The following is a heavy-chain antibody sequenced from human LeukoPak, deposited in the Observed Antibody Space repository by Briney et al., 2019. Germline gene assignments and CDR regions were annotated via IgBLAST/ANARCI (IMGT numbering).Heavy chain of an antibody. J-gene: IGHJ4*02. CDR3: ARVYSANGYGSGYYDY. Sequence: VPETLLKGLEWVSAITSTSNHINYADSVKGRFTISRDSANNSLYLQMNSLRAEDTAVYYCARVYSANGYGSGYYDYWGQGNLVTVSS. V-gene: IGHV3-21*01. D-gene: IGHD3-10*01. CDR2: ITSTSNHI.